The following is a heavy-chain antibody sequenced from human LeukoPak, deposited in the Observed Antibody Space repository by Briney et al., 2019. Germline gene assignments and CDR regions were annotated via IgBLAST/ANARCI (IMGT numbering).Heavy chain of an antibody. CDR3: ARVPPDCGVIHDAFDI. V-gene: IGHV4-4*07. CDR2: IHSSGTA. D-gene: IGHD3-10*01. Sequence: PSETLSLTCRVSGGSMDTYFWNWVRQSAGKGLEWIGRIHSSGTANYNPSLKTRASMSIDTSKTQFSVTLTSVTAADTAIYYCARVPPDCGVIHDAFDIWGQGTVVTVSS. J-gene: IGHJ3*02. CDR1: GGSMDTYF.